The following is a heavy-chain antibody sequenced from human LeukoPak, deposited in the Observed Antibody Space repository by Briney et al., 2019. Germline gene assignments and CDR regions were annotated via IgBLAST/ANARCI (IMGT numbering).Heavy chain of an antibody. V-gene: IGHV4-34*01. CDR3: ARGRRGYYGSSGYYPRSHFDY. D-gene: IGHD3-22*01. CDR2: INHSGST. J-gene: IGHJ4*02. CDR1: GGSFSGYY. Sequence: PSETLSLTCAVYGGSFSGYYWSWIRQPPGKGLEWIGEINHSGSTNYNPSLKSRVTISVDTSKNQFSLKLSSVTAADTAVYYCARGRRGYYGSSGYYPRSHFDYWGQGTLVTVSS.